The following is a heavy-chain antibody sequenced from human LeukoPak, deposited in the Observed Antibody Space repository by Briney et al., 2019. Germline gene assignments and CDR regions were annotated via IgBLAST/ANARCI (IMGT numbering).Heavy chain of an antibody. CDR3: ANSASYYDSSGNFDY. J-gene: IGHJ4*02. D-gene: IGHD3-22*01. V-gene: IGHV3-30*18. Sequence: PGGSLRLSCAASGFTFSSYGMHWVRQAPGKGLEWVAVISYDGSNKYYADSVKGRFTISRDNSKNTLYLQMNSLRAEDTAVYYRANSASYYDSSGNFDYWGQGTLVTVSS. CDR1: GFTFSSYG. CDR2: ISYDGSNK.